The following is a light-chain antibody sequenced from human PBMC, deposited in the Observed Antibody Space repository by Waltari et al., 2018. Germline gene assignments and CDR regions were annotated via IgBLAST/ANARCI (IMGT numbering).Light chain of an antibody. V-gene: IGLV3-1*01. CDR3: QAWDSSYARV. CDR2: QDT. CDR1: KLGDNY. J-gene: IGLJ2*01. Sequence: SYELTQPTSVSVAPGQTASIPCSGDKLGDNYACWYQQKPGQSPVLVIHQDTKRPSGIPERFSGSNSGNTATLTISGTQAIDEADYYCQAWDSSYARVFGGGTKLTVL.